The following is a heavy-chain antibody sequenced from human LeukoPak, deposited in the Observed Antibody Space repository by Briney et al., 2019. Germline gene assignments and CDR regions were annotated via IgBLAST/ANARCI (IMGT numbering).Heavy chain of an antibody. J-gene: IGHJ5*02. CDR1: GYTFTSYD. CDR2: MDPNSGNT. Sequence: GASVKVSCKASGYTFTSYDINWVRQATGQGLEWMGWMDPNSGNTGYAQKFQGRVTMTRNTSISTAYMELSSLRSEGTAVYYCARGGGNIAAAVWFDPWGQGTLVTVSS. CDR3: ARGGGNIAAAVWFDP. V-gene: IGHV1-8*01. D-gene: IGHD6-13*01.